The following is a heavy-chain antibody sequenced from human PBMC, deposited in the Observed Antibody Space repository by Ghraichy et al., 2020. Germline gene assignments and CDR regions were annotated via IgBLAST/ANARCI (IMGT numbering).Heavy chain of an antibody. J-gene: IGHJ4*01. CDR2: INPYSGGT. V-gene: IGHV1-2*02. CDR1: GYTFTAHY. CDR3: ARSSSAEI. Sequence: ASVKVSCKTSGYTFTAHYMHWVRQSPGQGLERMGWINPYSGGTNYAQKFQGRVTMTRDTSISTAYMELSGLRSDDTAVYYCARSSSAEIWGHGTLVTVSS. D-gene: IGHD2-2*01.